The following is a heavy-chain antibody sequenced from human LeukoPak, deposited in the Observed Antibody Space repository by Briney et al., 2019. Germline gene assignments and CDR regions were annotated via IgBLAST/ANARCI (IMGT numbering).Heavy chain of an antibody. D-gene: IGHD4-17*01. CDR3: AREPDYGDFGNAFDI. CDR2: IYSSGGT. J-gene: IGHJ3*02. Sequence: SETLSLTCTVSGASISSDTHYWSWIRQPAGKGLEWIGRIYSSGGTNYSPSLKSRVTISVDPSKNQVSLKLSSVTAADTAVYYCAREPDYGDFGNAFDIWGHGTMVTVSS. CDR1: GASISSDTHY. V-gene: IGHV4-61*02.